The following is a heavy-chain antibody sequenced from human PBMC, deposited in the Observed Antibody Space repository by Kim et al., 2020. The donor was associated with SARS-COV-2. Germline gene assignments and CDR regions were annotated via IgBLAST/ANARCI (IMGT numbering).Heavy chain of an antibody. D-gene: IGHD2-21*02. V-gene: IGHV1-69*01. J-gene: IGHJ5*02. Sequence: FQGRVTITADESTSTAYMELSSLRSEDTAVYYCARGGYCGGDCFTNWFDPWGQGTLVTVSS. CDR3: ARGGYCGGDCFTNWFDP.